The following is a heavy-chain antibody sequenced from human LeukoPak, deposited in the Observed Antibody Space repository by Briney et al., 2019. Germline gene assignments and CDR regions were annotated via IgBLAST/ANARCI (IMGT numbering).Heavy chain of an antibody. V-gene: IGHV4-31*11. CDR3: ARWGPPILYYYDSSGYCFDY. CDR1: GGSFSGYY. Sequence: SETLSLTCAVYGGSFSGYYWSWIRQHPGKGLEWIGYIYYSGSTYYNPSLKSRVTISVDTSKNQFSLKLSSVTAADTAVYYCARWGPPILYYYDSSGYCFDYWGQGTLVTVSS. J-gene: IGHJ4*02. CDR2: IYYSGST. D-gene: IGHD3-22*01.